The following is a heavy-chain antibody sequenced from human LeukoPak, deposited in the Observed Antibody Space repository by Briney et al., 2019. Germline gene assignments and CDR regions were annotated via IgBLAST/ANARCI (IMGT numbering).Heavy chain of an antibody. CDR3: ARDAFDI. J-gene: IGHJ3*02. CDR2: IYYSGST. V-gene: IGHV4-39*07. Sequence: SGTLSLTCTVSGGSISSSSYYWGWIRQPPGKGLEWIGSIYYSGSTYYNPSLKSRVTISVDTSKNQFSLKLSSVTAADTAVYYCARDAFDIWGQGTMVTVSS. CDR1: GGSISSSSYY.